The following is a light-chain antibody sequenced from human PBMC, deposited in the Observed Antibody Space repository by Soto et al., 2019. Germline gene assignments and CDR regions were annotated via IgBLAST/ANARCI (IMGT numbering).Light chain of an antibody. J-gene: IGKJ2*01. CDR3: QQYGHSPLLYT. CDR2: GSS. Sequence: EIVLTQSPGTLSLSPGERATLSCRTSQSVNSNFLAWYQQRPGQAPRLLVYGSSTRAAGVPDRFSGSGSGTDFTLTMSRLEPEDFAVYYCQQYGHSPLLYTFGQGTKLGVK. CDR1: QSVNSNF. V-gene: IGKV3-20*01.